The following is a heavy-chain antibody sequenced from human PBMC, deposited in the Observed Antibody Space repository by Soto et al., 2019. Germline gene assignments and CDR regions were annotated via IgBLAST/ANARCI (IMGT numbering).Heavy chain of an antibody. CDR3: ARTANTVADYFDL. V-gene: IGHV5-51*01. Sequence: GESLKISCQVSGYTFTIYWIGWVRQMPGKGLEWMGIIYPSDSDTRYSPSFQGQVTISADQSINTAYLQWDSLKASDTAIYYCARTANTVADYFDLWGQRTQVTVYS. D-gene: IGHD4-17*01. CDR1: GYTFTIYW. J-gene: IGHJ4*02. CDR2: IYPSDSDT.